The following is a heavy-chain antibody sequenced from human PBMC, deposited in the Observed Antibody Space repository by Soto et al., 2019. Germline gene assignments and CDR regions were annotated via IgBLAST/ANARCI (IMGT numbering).Heavy chain of an antibody. J-gene: IGHJ4*02. D-gene: IGHD3-22*01. Sequence: GGSLRLSCAASGFTFSDYYMSWIRQAPGKGLEWVSYISTSGNTMYYADSVKGRFTISRDNAKHSLYLQMNSLRAEDTAVYYCARSDYYDSSGYYYKYFDYWGQGTLVTVSS. CDR1: GFTFSDYY. CDR2: ISTSGNTM. CDR3: ARSDYYDSSGYYYKYFDY. V-gene: IGHV3-11*01.